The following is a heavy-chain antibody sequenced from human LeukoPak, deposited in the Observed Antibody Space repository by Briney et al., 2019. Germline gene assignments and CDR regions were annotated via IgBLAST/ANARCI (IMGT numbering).Heavy chain of an antibody. CDR3: AKGGSSWSYYFDY. D-gene: IGHD6-13*01. V-gene: IGHV3-23*01. CDR2: ISGSDGRT. CDR1: GFTFSSYA. J-gene: IGHJ4*02. Sequence: GGSLRLSCAASGFTFSSYAMSWVRQAPGKGLEWVSAISGSDGRTYYADSVKGRFTISRDNSKNTLYLQMNSLRVDDTALYYCAKGGSSWSYYFDYWGQGTLVTVSS.